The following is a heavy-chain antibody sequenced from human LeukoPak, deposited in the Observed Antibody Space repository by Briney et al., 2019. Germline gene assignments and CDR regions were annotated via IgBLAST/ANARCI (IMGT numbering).Heavy chain of an antibody. CDR3: ARDCRYDYDSSGCVDH. CDR1: GFTFSSYS. J-gene: IGHJ4*02. Sequence: PGGSLRLSCAASGFTFSSYSMNWVRQAPGKGLEWVSSISSSSSYIYYADSVKGRFTISRDNAKNSLYLQMNSLRAEDTAVYYCARDCRYDYDSSGCVDHWGQGTLVTVSS. D-gene: IGHD3-22*01. V-gene: IGHV3-21*01. CDR2: ISSSSSYI.